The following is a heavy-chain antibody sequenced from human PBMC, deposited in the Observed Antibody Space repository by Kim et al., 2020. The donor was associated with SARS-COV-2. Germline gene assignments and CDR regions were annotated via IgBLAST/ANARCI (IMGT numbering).Heavy chain of an antibody. CDR3: AKLKGGVIAIRYYFDY. CDR2: ISDSGGST. J-gene: IGHJ4*02. Sequence: GGSLRLSCAASGFTFSSYAMSWVRQAPGKGLEWVSAISDSGGSTYYADSVKGRFTISRDNSKNTLYLQMISLRAEDTAVYYCAKLKGGVIAIRYYFDYWGQGTLVTVSS. CDR1: GFTFSSYA. D-gene: IGHD2-21*01. V-gene: IGHV3-23*01.